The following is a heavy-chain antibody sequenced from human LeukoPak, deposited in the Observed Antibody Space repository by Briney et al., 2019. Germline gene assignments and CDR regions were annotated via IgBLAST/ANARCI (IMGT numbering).Heavy chain of an antibody. Sequence: GSLRLSCAAPGFTFSSYSMNWVRQAPGKGLEWVRSISSSSSYIYYADSVKGRFTISRDNAKNSLYLQMNSLRAEDTAVYYCARGLPGDWYFDLWGRGTLVTVSS. CDR1: GFTFSSYS. CDR2: ISSSSSYI. V-gene: IGHV3-21*01. J-gene: IGHJ2*01. CDR3: ARGLPGDWYFDL.